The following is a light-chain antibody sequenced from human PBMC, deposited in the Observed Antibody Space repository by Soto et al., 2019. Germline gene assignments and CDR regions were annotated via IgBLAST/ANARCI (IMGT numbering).Light chain of an antibody. CDR3: QQYENSWT. CDR1: QNINTW. V-gene: IGKV1-5*03. CDR2: KAS. J-gene: IGKJ1*01. Sequence: DIQVTQSPSTLSASVGDRVTIACRASQNINTWLAWYQQKPGKAPKLLIYKASNLESGVPSRCSGSGSGTEFTLTISSLQPDDFATYYCQQYENSWTFGQGTKVESK.